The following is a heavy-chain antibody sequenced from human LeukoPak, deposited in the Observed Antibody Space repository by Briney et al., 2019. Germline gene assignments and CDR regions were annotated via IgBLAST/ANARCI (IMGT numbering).Heavy chain of an antibody. D-gene: IGHD2-8*01. Sequence: ASVKVSCKASGYSFTGYYMHWVRQAPGQGLEWMGWINPNSGDTKYAQKFQGRVAMTRDTSISTAYMELTRLRSDDTAVYYCARGGLRVMVYRLYYMDVWGKGTTVTVSS. V-gene: IGHV1-2*02. CDR1: GYSFTGYY. J-gene: IGHJ6*03. CDR3: ARGGLRVMVYRLYYMDV. CDR2: INPNSGDT.